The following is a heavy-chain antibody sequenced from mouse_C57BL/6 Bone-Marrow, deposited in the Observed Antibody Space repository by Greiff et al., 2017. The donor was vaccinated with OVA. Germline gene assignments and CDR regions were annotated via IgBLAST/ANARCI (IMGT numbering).Heavy chain of an antibody. CDR2: IDPENGDT. Sequence: EVKLVESGAELVRPGASVKLSCTASGFNIKDDYMHWVKQRPEQGLEWIGWIDPENGDTEYASKFQGKATMTADTSSNTAYLQLSSLTAEDTAVYYCTDHYYGSYYYAMDYWGQGTSVTVSS. CDR3: TDHYYGSYYYAMDY. J-gene: IGHJ4*01. D-gene: IGHD1-1*01. CDR1: GFNIKDDY. V-gene: IGHV14-4*01.